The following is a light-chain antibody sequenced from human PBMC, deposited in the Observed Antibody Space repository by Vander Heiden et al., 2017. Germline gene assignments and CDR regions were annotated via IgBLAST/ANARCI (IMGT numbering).Light chain of an antibody. Sequence: AIRMTQSPSSFSASTGDRVTITCRASQSISSYLAWYQQKPGKAPKLLIYAASTLKSGVPSRFSGSGSGTDFTLTISCLQSEDFATYYCQQDDSYPWTFGQGTKVEIK. CDR2: AAS. CDR3: QQDDSYPWT. CDR1: QSISSY. V-gene: IGKV1-8*01. J-gene: IGKJ1*01.